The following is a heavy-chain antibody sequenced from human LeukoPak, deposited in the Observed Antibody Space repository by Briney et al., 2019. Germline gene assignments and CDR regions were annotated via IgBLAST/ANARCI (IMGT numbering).Heavy chain of an antibody. J-gene: IGHJ4*02. CDR2: IDHSGST. Sequence: SETLSLTCAVYGGSFSGYYSSWIRPPLGEGLEWIGQIDHSGSTNYNPSLKSRVTISVDTSKNQFSLKLSSVTAADTAVYYCAGNIAARLDYWGQGTLVTVSS. CDR3: AGNIAARLDY. V-gene: IGHV4-34*01. CDR1: GGSFSGYY. D-gene: IGHD6-6*01.